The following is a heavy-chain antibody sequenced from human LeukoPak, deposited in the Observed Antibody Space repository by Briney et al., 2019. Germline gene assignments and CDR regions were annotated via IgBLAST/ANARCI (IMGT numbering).Heavy chain of an antibody. D-gene: IGHD2-8*01. CDR3: ARLKDDVTKLDY. CDR1: GFTFSTYW. J-gene: IGHJ4*02. CDR2: INQDGSQK. V-gene: IGHV3-7*01. Sequence: PVGSLRLSCAASGFTFSTYWMSWVRQAPGKGLEWVANINQDGSQKRYVDSVQGRFTISRDNTKNSLFLQMNSLRAEDTAVYYCARLKDDVTKLDYWGQGTLVTVSS.